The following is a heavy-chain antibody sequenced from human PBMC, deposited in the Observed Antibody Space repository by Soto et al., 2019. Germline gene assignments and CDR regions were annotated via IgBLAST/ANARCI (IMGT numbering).Heavy chain of an antibody. Sequence: GGSLRLSCAASGFTFDDYAMHWVRQAPGKGLEWVSGISWNSGSIGYADSVKGRFTISRDNAKNSLYLQMNSLRAEDTALYYCAKDIRQQLVHDAFDIWGQGTMVTVSS. D-gene: IGHD6-13*01. V-gene: IGHV3-9*01. J-gene: IGHJ3*02. CDR3: AKDIRQQLVHDAFDI. CDR2: ISWNSGSI. CDR1: GFTFDDYA.